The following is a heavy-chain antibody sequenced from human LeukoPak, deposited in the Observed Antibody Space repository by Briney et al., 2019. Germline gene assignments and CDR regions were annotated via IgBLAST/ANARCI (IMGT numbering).Heavy chain of an antibody. J-gene: IGHJ4*02. V-gene: IGHV3-21*04. Sequence: GGSLRLSCAASGFTFSSYSMNWVRQAPGKGLEWVSSISSSSSYIYYADSVKGRFTISRDNPKNTLYLQMNSLRAEDTAVYYCAKAPVGHCSGGSCYPFDYWGQGTLVTVSS. CDR1: GFTFSSYS. CDR2: ISSSSSYI. CDR3: AKAPVGHCSGGSCYPFDY. D-gene: IGHD2-15*01.